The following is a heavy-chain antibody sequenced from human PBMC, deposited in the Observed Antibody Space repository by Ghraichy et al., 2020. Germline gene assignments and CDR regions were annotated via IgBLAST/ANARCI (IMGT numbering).Heavy chain of an antibody. CDR2: IIPILGIA. J-gene: IGHJ6*02. CDR3: ARSGITIFGVANSRRNYYYYYGMDV. CDR1: RGTFSSYA. Sequence: SVKVSCKASRGTFSSYAISWVRQAPGQGLEWMGRIIPILGIANYAQKFQGRVTITADKSTSTAYMELSSLRSEDTAVYYCARSGITIFGVANSRRNYYYYYGMDVWGQGTTVTVSS. V-gene: IGHV1-69*04. D-gene: IGHD3-3*01.